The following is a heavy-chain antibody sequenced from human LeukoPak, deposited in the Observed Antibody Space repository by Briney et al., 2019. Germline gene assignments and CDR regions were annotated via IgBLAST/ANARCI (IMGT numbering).Heavy chain of an antibody. CDR2: IKQDGSEK. CDR3: ARDGPLDCSGGSCYLGGYYYYGMDV. J-gene: IGHJ6*02. Sequence: GGSLRLSCAASGFTFSSYWMSWVRQAPGKGLEWVANIKQDGSEKYYVDSVKGRFTISRDNAKNSLYLQMNSLRAEDTAVYYCARDGPLDCSGGSCYLGGYYYYGMDVWGQGTTVTVSS. CDR1: GFTFSSYW. V-gene: IGHV3-7*04. D-gene: IGHD2-15*01.